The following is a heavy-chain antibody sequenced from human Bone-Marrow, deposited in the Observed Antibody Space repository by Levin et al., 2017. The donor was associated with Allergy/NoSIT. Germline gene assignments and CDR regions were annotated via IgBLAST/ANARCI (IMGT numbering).Heavy chain of an antibody. CDR2: ISYDGSKK. CDR3: AKAADGYNWNEGAPDY. CDR1: GFTFNSHG. Sequence: PGGSLRLSCAASGFTFNSHGMHWLRQAPGKGLEWVAVISYDGSKKYYADSVKGRFTISRDNSRNTLYLQMNSLRAEDTAVYYCAKAADGYNWNEGAPDYWGQGTLVTVSS. D-gene: IGHD1-20*01. J-gene: IGHJ4*02. V-gene: IGHV3-30*18.